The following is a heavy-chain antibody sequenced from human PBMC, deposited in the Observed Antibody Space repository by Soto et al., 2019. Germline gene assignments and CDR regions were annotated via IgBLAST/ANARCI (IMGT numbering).Heavy chain of an antibody. D-gene: IGHD5-12*01. V-gene: IGHV3-74*01. Sequence: GGSLRLSCVASGCTFNTYCMHWLRQTPGKGLVWVSRIKNGDSNTNYADSVKGRFTISRDNAKNTLYLQMNSLRVEDTAVYFCTRGALVATLAPGLKDFYAMDVWRRGGTVT. CDR1: GCTFNTYC. J-gene: IGHJ6*02. CDR3: TRGALVATLAPGLKDFYAMDV. CDR2: IKNGDSNT.